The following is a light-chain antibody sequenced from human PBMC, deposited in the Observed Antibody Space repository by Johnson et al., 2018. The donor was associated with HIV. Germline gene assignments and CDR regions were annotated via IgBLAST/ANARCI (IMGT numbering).Light chain of an antibody. CDR2: KNN. CDR1: SSTIGNNY. J-gene: IGLJ1*01. CDR3: GTWDTSLSAGGF. V-gene: IGLV1-51*02. Sequence: QSVLTQPPSVSAAPGQKVTISCSGSSSTIGNNYVSWYQVLPGTAPKLLIYKNNERPSGIPDRFSGSKSGTSSTLGITGLQTGDEADYYCGTWDTSLSAGGFVGTWTKVTVL.